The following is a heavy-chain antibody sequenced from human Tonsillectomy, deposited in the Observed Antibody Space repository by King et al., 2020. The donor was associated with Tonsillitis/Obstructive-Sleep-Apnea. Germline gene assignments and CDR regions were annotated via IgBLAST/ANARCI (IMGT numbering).Heavy chain of an antibody. CDR2: IRVSVYST. D-gene: IGHD1-1*01. CDR3: AKETGSYFDY. Sequence: VQLVESGGGLVQPGGSLRLSCAASGFTFSSYAMSWVRQAPGKGREWGSAIRVSVYSTYYADSVKGQFTISRDNSKNTLYLQMNSLRAEDTAVYYCAKETGSYFDYWGQGTLVTVSS. V-gene: IGHV3-23*04. J-gene: IGHJ4*02. CDR1: GFTFSSYA.